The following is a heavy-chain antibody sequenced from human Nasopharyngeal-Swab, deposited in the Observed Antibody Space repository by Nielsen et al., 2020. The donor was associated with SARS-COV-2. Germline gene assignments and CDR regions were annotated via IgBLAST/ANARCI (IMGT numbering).Heavy chain of an antibody. D-gene: IGHD1-26*01. CDR1: GFAFTDYS. Sequence: GGSLRLSCAASGFAFTDYSMDWVRQAPGKGLEWVSYITSSSSTRYYADSVKGRFTVSRDNAKNSLYLQMSSLRTEDTAVYYCARVDSASHRQIRYYNYYYMDVWGKGTTVTVSS. V-gene: IGHV3-48*01. J-gene: IGHJ6*03. CDR2: ITSSSSTR. CDR3: ARVDSASHRQIRYYNYYYMDV.